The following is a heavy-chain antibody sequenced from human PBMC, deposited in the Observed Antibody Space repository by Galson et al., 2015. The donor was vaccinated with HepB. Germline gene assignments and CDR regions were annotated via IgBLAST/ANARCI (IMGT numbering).Heavy chain of an antibody. CDR2: VDPEDGDT. V-gene: IGHV1-69-2*01. CDR1: GYSFRDYF. Sequence: VKVSCKVSGYSFRDYFLHWVQQAPGKGLEWVGLVDPEDGDTMSAEKFQGRVTITADTSTDTLYMELTSLTSDDTAMYYCASRDGSGIHDYWGQGTLVTVSP. J-gene: IGHJ4*02. CDR3: ASRDGSGIHDY. D-gene: IGHD3-10*01.